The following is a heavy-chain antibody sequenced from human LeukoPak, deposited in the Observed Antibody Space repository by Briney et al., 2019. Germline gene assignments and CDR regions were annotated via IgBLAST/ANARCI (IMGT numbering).Heavy chain of an antibody. Sequence: SETLSLTCSVSGGSIGSGSYYWAWSRQSPGKGLEWIASIYYSGKAFYNPSLKSRVTISIDTSNNQFSLNLDSVTAADTAVYFCAMTPRPRNLFDPWGQGTQVTVSS. CDR1: GGSIGSGSYY. CDR3: AMTPRPRNLFDP. D-gene: IGHD6-6*01. CDR2: IYYSGKA. V-gene: IGHV4-39*07. J-gene: IGHJ5*02.